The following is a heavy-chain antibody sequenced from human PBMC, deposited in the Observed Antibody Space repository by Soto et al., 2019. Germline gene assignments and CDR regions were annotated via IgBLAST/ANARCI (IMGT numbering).Heavy chain of an antibody. CDR2: IYYSGST. V-gene: IGHV4-39*01. CDR1: GGSISSSSYY. D-gene: IGHD6-13*01. Sequence: SETLSLTCTVSGGSISSSSYYWGWIRQPPGKGLEWIGSIYYSGSTYYNPSLKSRVTISVDTSKNQFSLKLSSVTAADTAVYYCARHRGSSRSNWFDPWGQGTLVTVSS. CDR3: ARHRGSSRSNWFDP. J-gene: IGHJ5*02.